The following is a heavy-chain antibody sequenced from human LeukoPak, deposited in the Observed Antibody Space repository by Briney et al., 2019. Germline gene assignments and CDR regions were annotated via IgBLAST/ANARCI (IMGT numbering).Heavy chain of an antibody. CDR2: ISWDGGST. CDR3: AKGGIAVAGPGWYFDY. CDR1: GFTFDDYA. D-gene: IGHD6-19*01. J-gene: IGHJ4*02. Sequence: GGSLRLSCAASGFTFDDYAMHWVRQAPGKGLEWVSLISWDGGSTYYADSVKGRFTISRDNSKNSLYLQMNSLRAEDTALYYWAKGGIAVAGPGWYFDYWGQGTLVTVSS. V-gene: IGHV3-43D*04.